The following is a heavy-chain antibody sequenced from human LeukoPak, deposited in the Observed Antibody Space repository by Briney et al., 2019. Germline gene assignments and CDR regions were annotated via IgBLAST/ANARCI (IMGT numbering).Heavy chain of an antibody. V-gene: IGHV4-34*01. J-gene: IGHJ4*02. CDR2: INHSGST. Sequence: GSLRLSCAASGFTFSSYEMNWVRQPPGKGLEWIGEINHSGSTNYNPSLKSRVTISVDTSKNQFSLKLSSVTAADTAVYYCARGWVYSSSWYFGGFGYWGQGTLVTVSS. D-gene: IGHD6-13*01. CDR3: ARGWVYSSSWYFGGFGY. CDR1: GFTFSSYE.